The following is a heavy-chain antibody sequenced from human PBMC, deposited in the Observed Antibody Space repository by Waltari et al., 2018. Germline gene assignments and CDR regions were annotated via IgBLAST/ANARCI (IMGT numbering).Heavy chain of an antibody. V-gene: IGHV3-48*04. Sequence: EVQLVESGGGLVQPGGSLRLSCAASGFTFSSYSMNWVRQAPGKGLEWVSYISSSSSTIYYADSVKGRFTISRDNAKNSLYLQMNSLRAEDTAVYYCARVRGDYDYIWGPRDYYYYMDVWGKGTTVTVSS. D-gene: IGHD3-16*01. CDR1: GFTFSSYS. CDR2: ISSSSSTI. CDR3: ARVRGDYDYIWGPRDYYYYMDV. J-gene: IGHJ6*03.